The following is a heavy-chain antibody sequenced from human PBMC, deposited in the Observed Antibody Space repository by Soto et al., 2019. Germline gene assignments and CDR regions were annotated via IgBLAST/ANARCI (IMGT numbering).Heavy chain of an antibody. CDR2: IYYSGST. Sequence: QVQLQESGPGLVKPSQTLSLTCTVSGGSISSGGYYWSWIRQHPGKGLEWIGYIYYSGSTYYNPSLKGRDTLPVDTSTTQFSRQLRSVTAADRVGEYCARAPLTWRQGTLVTVSS. J-gene: IGHJ4*02. CDR3: ARAPLT. CDR1: GGSISSGGYY. V-gene: IGHV4-31*03.